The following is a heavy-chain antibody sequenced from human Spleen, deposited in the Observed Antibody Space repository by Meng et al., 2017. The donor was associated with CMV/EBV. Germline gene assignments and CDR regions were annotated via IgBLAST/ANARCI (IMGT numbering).Heavy chain of an antibody. J-gene: IGHJ6*02. Sequence: GGSLRLSCAASGFTVSRNYMSWVRQAPGKRPEWVSIIYSGGNTYYADSVKGRFTISRDNSENTLYLQMNSLRSEDTAVYYCARPIYYDYWSGPGGMDVWGQGTTVTVSS. D-gene: IGHD3-3*01. CDR3: ARPIYYDYWSGPGGMDV. CDR1: GFTVSRNY. CDR2: IYSGGNT. V-gene: IGHV3-66*02.